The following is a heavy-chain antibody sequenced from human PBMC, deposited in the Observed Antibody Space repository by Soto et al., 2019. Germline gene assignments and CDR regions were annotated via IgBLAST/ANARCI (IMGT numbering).Heavy chain of an antibody. CDR2: INKDGSQK. D-gene: IGHD7-27*01. Sequence: GGSLRLSCAASGFTLSNYWMTWVRQAPGKGLEWVANINKDGSQKNYVDSVKGRFTIARDNGQNSLSLQINSLRVEDTAVYYCVRELGLAYWGQAALVTVSS. CDR3: VRELGLAY. J-gene: IGHJ4*02. V-gene: IGHV3-7*03. CDR1: GFTLSNYW.